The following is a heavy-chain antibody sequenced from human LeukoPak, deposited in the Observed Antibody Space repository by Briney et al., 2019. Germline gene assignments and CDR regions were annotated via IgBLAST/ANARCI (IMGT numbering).Heavy chain of an antibody. V-gene: IGHV5-51*01. Sequence: GESLKISCKGSGYNFASHWIAWVRQMPGKGLEWMGIIYPDDSQIKYRPSLEGQVTISVDKSINTAYLQWSSLKASDTAMYYCASHPETTGYFGFDAWGQGTTVTVFS. CDR1: GYNFASHW. D-gene: IGHD2-21*01. CDR3: ASHPETTGYFGFDA. CDR2: IYPDDSQI. J-gene: IGHJ6*02.